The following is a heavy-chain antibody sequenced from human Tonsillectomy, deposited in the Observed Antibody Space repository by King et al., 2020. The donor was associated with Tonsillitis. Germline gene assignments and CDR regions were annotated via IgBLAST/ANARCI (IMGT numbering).Heavy chain of an antibody. CDR3: ARELPLGSTSCPTFGY. J-gene: IGHJ4*02. CDR1: GFTFSSYA. V-gene: IGHV3-30*04. D-gene: IGHD2-2*01. CDR2: ISYDGRNK. Sequence: VQLVESGGGVVQPGRSLRLSCAASGFTFSSYAMHWVRQAPGKGLEWVAVISYDGRNKYYADSVKGRFTISRDNSKNTLYLQMNSLRAEDTAVYYCARELPLGSTSCPTFGYWGQGTLVTVSS.